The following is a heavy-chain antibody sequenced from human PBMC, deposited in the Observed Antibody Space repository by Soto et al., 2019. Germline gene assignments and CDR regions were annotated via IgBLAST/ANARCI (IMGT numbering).Heavy chain of an antibody. CDR3: ARSGHTFVGAV. CDR2: LHSSGFA. CDR1: GASMSDYH. D-gene: IGHD1-26*01. V-gene: IGHV4-59*01. J-gene: IGHJ4*02. Sequence: SETLSLTCTVYGASMSDYHGSWIRQSPGKGLEHIGYLHSSGFAEYNPSLKSRVTISMDTSKNQFSLKLSFVTAADTAIYYCARSGHTFVGAVWGQGILVTVPQ.